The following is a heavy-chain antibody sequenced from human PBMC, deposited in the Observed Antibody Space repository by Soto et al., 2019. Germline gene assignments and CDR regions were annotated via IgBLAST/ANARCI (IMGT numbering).Heavy chain of an antibody. J-gene: IGHJ6*02. D-gene: IGHD2-8*01. V-gene: IGHV3-74*01. CDR2: INSDGGTT. Sequence: GGSLRLSCAASRFMFSSYWMHWVRQAPGKGLVWVSRINSDGGTTTYADSVKGRFTIARDNAKNTLYLQMNSLRAEDTAVYSCARGSEYGNGDHYYGMDVWGQGTTVTVSS. CDR1: RFMFSSYW. CDR3: ARGSEYGNGDHYYGMDV.